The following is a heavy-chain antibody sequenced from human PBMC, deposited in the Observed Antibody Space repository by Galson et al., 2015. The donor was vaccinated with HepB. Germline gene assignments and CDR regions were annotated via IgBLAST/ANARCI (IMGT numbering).Heavy chain of an antibody. J-gene: IGHJ3*02. CDR1: GFAFSSYG. D-gene: IGHD3-3*01. Sequence: SLRLSCAASGFAFSSYGMHWVRQAPGKGLEWVAVISYDGSNKYYADSVKGRFTISRDNSKNTLYLQMNSLRAEDTAVYYCAKDPFGIFGVVIETWGAFDIWGQGTMVTVSS. V-gene: IGHV3-30*18. CDR2: ISYDGSNK. CDR3: AKDPFGIFGVVIETWGAFDI.